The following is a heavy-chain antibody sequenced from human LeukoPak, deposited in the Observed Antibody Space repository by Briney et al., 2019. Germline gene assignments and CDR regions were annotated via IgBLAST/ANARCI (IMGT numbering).Heavy chain of an antibody. V-gene: IGHV3-74*01. CDR1: GFTFSSYW. Sequence: PGGSLRLSCAASGFTFSSYWMHWVRQAPGKGLVWVSRISSDGSSTSYADSVKGRFTISRDNAKNTLYLQMNSLRAEDTAVYYCAREGFGEAWDYWGQGTLVTVSS. CDR3: AREGFGEAWDY. D-gene: IGHD3-10*01. J-gene: IGHJ4*02. CDR2: ISSDGSST.